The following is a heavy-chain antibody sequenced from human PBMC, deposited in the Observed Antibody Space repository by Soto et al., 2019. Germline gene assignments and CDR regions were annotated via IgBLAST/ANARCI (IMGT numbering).Heavy chain of an antibody. Sequence: EVQLLESGGGLVQPGGSLRLSCAASGFTFSSYSMIWVRQAPGKGLEWVSAISGSSDNILYADSVKGRFTISRDNSKNTLYLQMNSLRAEDTAVYYCAHCSGGSCYSDAFDNWGQGTMVTVSS. D-gene: IGHD2-15*01. CDR1: GFTFSSYS. J-gene: IGHJ3*02. CDR3: AHCSGGSCYSDAFDN. CDR2: ISGSSDNI. V-gene: IGHV3-23*01.